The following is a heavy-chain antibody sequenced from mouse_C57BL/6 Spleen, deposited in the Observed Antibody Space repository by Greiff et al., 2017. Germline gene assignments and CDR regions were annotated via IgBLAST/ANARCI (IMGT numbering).Heavy chain of an antibody. Sequence: QVQLQQSGAELVKPGASVKISCKASGYAFSSSWMNWVKQRPGKGLEWIGRISPGDGDTNYNGKFKGEATLTADKSASTAYMQLSSLTSEDSAVYFCARTSDAMDYWGQGTSVTVSS. CDR3: ARTSDAMDY. V-gene: IGHV1-82*01. CDR2: ISPGDGDT. CDR1: GYAFSSSW. J-gene: IGHJ4*01.